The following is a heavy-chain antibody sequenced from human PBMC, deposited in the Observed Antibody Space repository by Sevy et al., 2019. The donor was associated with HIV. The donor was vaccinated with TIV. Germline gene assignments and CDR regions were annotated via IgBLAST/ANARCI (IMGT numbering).Heavy chain of an antibody. CDR3: ARVLTVVTPWWFDP. CDR2: ISAYNGNK. CDR1: GYTFTSYG. D-gene: IGHD2-21*02. Sequence: ASVKVSCKASGYTFTSYGISWVRQAPGQGLEWMGWISAYNGNKNYAQKLQGRVTMTTDKSTSTAYMELRSLRSDETAVYYCARVLTVVTPWWFDPWGKGTLVTVSS. V-gene: IGHV1-18*01. J-gene: IGHJ5*02.